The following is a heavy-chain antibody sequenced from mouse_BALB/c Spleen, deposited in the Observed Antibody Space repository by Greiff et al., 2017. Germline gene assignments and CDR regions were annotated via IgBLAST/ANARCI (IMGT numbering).Heavy chain of an antibody. J-gene: IGHJ1*01. CDR3: NAHYGGSNCYWYFDD. D-gene: IGHD1-1*01. Sequence: EVQLQQSGAELVRSGASVKLSCTASGFNIKDYYMHWVKQRPEQGLEWIGWIDPENGDTEYAPKFQGKATMTADTSSNTAYLQLSSLTSEDTAVYYCNAHYGGSNCYWYFDDWGEGTTVTVSS. CDR2: IDPENGDT. CDR1: GFNIKDYY. V-gene: IGHV14-4*02.